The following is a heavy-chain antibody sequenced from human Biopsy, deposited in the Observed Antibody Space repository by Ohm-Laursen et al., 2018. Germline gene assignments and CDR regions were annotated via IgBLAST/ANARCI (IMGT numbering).Heavy chain of an antibody. J-gene: IGHJ4*02. D-gene: IGHD4-23*01. CDR1: GESFTAYY. CDR3: ARGSNDYGGLYFPR. V-gene: IGHV4-59*01. CDR2: INCTGYT. Sequence: SETLSLTCTVSGESFTAYYWSWIRQPPGKGLEWIGQINCTGYTSYNPPLKSRVTISVDTSRNHFSLRLSSLTAADTAVYYCARGSNDYGGLYFPRWGQGTLLTVSS.